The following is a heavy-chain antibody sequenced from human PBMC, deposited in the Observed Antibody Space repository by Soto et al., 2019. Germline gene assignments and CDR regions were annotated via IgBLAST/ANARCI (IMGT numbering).Heavy chain of an antibody. V-gene: IGHV3-30*15. Sequence: QVQLVESGGSVVQPGRSLRLSCXASGFTFTSYAMHWVRQAPGKGLEWVAVISYDGINEYYADSVKGRFTISRDNSKNTLFLQMSSLRVEDTAVYYCARDRLRLGELSLIGYFDYWGQGTLVTVSS. J-gene: IGHJ4*02. D-gene: IGHD3-16*02. CDR1: GFTFTSYA. CDR3: ARDRLRLGELSLIGYFDY. CDR2: ISYDGINE.